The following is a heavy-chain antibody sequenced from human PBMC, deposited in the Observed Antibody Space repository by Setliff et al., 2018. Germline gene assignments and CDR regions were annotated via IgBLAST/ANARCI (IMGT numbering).Heavy chain of an antibody. J-gene: IGHJ4*02. CDR1: GFTFSDYY. CDR2: ISSSGSTI. Sequence: TGGSLRLSCAASGFTFSDYYMSWIRQAPGKGLEWVSYISSSGSTIYYADSVKGRFTISRDNAKNTLYLQMNSLRAEDTAVYYCARAHSSTLSVHDYWGQGTLVTVSS. CDR3: ARAHSSTLSVHDY. D-gene: IGHD2-2*01. V-gene: IGHV3-11*04.